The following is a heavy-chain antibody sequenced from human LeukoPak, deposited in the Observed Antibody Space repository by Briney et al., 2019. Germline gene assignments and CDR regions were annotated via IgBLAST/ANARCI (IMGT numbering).Heavy chain of an antibody. Sequence: PGGSLRLSCVGSGFTFSRYTMNWVRQAPGKGLEWVSSISSGSSYLYYADSVRGRFTISRDDAKNSLYLQMNSLRAEDTAIYYCAKSGTILLWFGELRFDYWGQGTLVTVSS. CDR1: GFTFSRYT. CDR3: AKSGTILLWFGELRFDY. CDR2: ISSGSSYL. V-gene: IGHV3-21*04. J-gene: IGHJ4*02. D-gene: IGHD3-10*01.